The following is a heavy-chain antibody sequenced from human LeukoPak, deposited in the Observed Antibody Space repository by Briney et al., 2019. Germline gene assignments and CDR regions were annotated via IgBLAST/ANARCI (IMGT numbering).Heavy chain of an antibody. V-gene: IGHV3-23*01. Sequence: PGGPLRLSCAASGFTFSSYAMSWVRQVPGKGLEWVSAISGSGGSTYYADSVQGRFTISRDNSKNTLYLEMNSLSPDDTAVYYCARGVEPLAANTLAYWGQGTLVTVSS. J-gene: IGHJ4*02. CDR2: ISGSGGST. CDR1: GFTFSSYA. CDR3: ARGVEPLAANTLAY. D-gene: IGHD1-14*01.